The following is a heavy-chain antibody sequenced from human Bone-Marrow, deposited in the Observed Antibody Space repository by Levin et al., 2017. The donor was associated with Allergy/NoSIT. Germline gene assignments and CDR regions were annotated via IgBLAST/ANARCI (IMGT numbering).Heavy chain of an antibody. J-gene: IGHJ6*02. CDR1: AFTFSTYA. CDR3: TKQRAYGVLEAMDV. Sequence: GGSLRLSCEASAFTFSTYAMSWVRQAPGKGLEWVSSISGGGGGTYYAESVQGRFTISRDNSKNTLYLQMNSLRADDTALYYCTKQRAYGVLEAMDVWGQGTTVTVSS. V-gene: IGHV3-23*01. D-gene: IGHD5-12*01. CDR2: ISGGGGGT.